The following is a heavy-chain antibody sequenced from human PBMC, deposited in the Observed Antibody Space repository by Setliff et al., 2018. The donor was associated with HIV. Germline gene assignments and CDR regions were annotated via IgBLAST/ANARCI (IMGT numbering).Heavy chain of an antibody. CDR3: ARGGEAAGLNWFDT. V-gene: IGHV1-24*01. J-gene: IGHJ5*02. CDR1: GYTLSELS. Sequence: GASVKVSCKVYGYTLSELSIHWVRQAPGKGLEWMGYFDPQDGETVYAQKFQGRVTITADESTSTAYMELNSLRSEDTAVFYCARGGEAAGLNWFDTWGQGTLVTVSS. D-gene: IGHD6-13*01. CDR2: FDPQDGET.